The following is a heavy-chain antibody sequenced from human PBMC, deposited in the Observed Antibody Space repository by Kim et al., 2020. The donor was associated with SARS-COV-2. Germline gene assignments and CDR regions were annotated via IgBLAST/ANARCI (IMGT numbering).Heavy chain of an antibody. V-gene: IGHV4-30-2*01. CDR2: IYHSGST. CDR3: ARYQTGTFDY. CDR1: GGSISSGGYS. Sequence: SETLSLTCAVSGGSISSGGYSWSWIRQPPGKGLEWIGYIYHSGSTYYNPSLKSRVTISVDRSKNQFSLKLSSVTAADTAVYYCARYQTGTFDYWGQGTLVTVSS. D-gene: IGHD1-1*01. J-gene: IGHJ4*02.